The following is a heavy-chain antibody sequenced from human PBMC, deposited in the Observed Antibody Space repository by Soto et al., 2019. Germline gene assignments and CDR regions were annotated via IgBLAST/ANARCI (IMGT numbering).Heavy chain of an antibody. CDR2: IVVGSGNT. CDR1: GFTFTSSA. V-gene: IGHV1-58*01. CDR3: AAAYSSGWYGTVDY. D-gene: IGHD6-19*01. J-gene: IGHJ4*02. Sequence: QMQLVQSGPEVKKPGTSVKVSCKASGFTFTSSAVQWVRQARGQRLEWIGWIVVGSGNTNYAQKFQERVTITRDMSTSTAYMELSSLRSEDTAVYYCAAAYSSGWYGTVDYWGQGTLVTVSS.